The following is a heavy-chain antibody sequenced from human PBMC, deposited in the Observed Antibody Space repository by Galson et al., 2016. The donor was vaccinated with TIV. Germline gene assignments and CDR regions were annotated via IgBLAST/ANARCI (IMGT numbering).Heavy chain of an antibody. CDR2: IYPEDSDT. Sequence: QSGAEVKKPGESLKISCQASGYSFTTFWIGWVRQMPGKGLEWVGVIYPEDSDTRYSPSFQGQVIMSADKSTATAYLQWSSLRASDTAIYYCAKIGYCYSNTDCDAYDAFHIWGQGTMVSVSS. CDR1: GYSFTTFW. V-gene: IGHV5-51*01. J-gene: IGHJ3*02. D-gene: IGHD2-15*01. CDR3: AKIGYCYSNTDCDAYDAFHI.